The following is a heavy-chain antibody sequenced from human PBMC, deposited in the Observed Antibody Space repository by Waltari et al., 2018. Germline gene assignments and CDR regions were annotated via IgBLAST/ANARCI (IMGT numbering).Heavy chain of an antibody. D-gene: IGHD3-9*01. V-gene: IGHV4-59*08. CDR1: GDFPSDDH. J-gene: IGHJ4*02. CDR2: RRNTGAT. Sequence: HVQLQESGPGLVKPSETPSLTCSVSGDFPSDDHWTWIRQAPGKGLEWIAYRRNTGATKCTPSLESRVTLSADTSKKQFSLRLTSVTAADTAVYFCARLPTKYFDSLGWGFFDQWGQGILVTVSS. CDR3: ARLPTKYFDSLGWGFFDQ.